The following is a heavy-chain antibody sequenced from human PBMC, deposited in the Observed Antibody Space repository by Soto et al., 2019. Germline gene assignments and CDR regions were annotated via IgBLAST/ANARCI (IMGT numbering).Heavy chain of an antibody. CDR2: VYYSGGT. J-gene: IGHJ4*02. V-gene: IGHV4-28*01. D-gene: IGHD5-12*01. Sequence: QVQLQESGPGVVKPSDTLSLTCAVSGYSISSNNWWGWIRQPPGKGLEWIGYVYYSGGTHYNPTLNSRVTMSVDTSKNQFSLKLNSVTAVDAAVYYCTRKRDGYNPFDDWGQGTLVTVSS. CDR3: TRKRDGYNPFDD. CDR1: GYSISSNNW.